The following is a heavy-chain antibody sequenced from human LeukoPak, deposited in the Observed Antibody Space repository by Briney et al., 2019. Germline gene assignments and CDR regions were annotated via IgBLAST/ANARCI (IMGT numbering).Heavy chain of an antibody. CDR3: AKGDYSSGWYTSAFDI. J-gene: IGHJ3*02. Sequence: ASVKVSCKASGYTFIDYYIHWVRQAPGQGLEWMGWINPKTGATNYIQRFQGRVTMTRDTSISTAYMELSSLTSDDTAVYYCAKGDYSSGWYTSAFDIWGQGTMVTVSS. D-gene: IGHD6-19*01. CDR1: GYTFIDYY. CDR2: INPKTGAT. V-gene: IGHV1-2*02.